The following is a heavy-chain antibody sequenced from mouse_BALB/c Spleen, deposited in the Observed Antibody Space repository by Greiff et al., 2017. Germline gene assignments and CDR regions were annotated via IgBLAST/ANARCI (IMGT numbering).Heavy chain of an antibody. Sequence: QVQLQQSGPELVRPGVSVKISCKGSSYTFTDYAMHWVKQSHAKSLEWIGVISTYYGNTNYNQKFKGKATMTVDKSSSTAYMELARLTSEDSAVYYCARSGEVRRGYAMDYWGQGTSVTVSS. D-gene: IGHD2-14*01. CDR1: SYTFTDYA. CDR2: ISTYYGNT. CDR3: ARSGEVRRGYAMDY. V-gene: IGHV1-67*01. J-gene: IGHJ4*01.